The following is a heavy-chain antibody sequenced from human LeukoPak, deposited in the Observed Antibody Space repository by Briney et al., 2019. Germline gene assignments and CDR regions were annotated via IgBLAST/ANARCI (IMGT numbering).Heavy chain of an antibody. CDR1: GFTFDDYG. J-gene: IGHJ3*02. Sequence: GGSLRLSCAASGFTFDDYGMSWVRQAPGKGLEWVSGFNWNGGSTGYADSVKGRFTISRDNAKNSLYLQMNSLRAEDTALYYCARVRNGYSYEPFDIWGQGTMVTVCS. V-gene: IGHV3-20*04. CDR3: ARVRNGYSYEPFDI. CDR2: FNWNGGST. D-gene: IGHD5-24*01.